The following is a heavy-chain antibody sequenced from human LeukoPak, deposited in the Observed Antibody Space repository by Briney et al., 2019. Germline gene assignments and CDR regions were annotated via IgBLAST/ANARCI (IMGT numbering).Heavy chain of an antibody. CDR1: GGSISSSNW. Sequence: LETLSLTCAVSGGSISSSNWWSWVRQPPGKGLEWIGEIYHSGSTNYNPSLKSRVTISVDKSKNQFSLKLSSVTAADTAVYYCARAERAWHAFDIWGQGTMVTVSS. J-gene: IGHJ3*02. V-gene: IGHV4-4*02. D-gene: IGHD1-1*01. CDR2: IYHSGST. CDR3: ARAERAWHAFDI.